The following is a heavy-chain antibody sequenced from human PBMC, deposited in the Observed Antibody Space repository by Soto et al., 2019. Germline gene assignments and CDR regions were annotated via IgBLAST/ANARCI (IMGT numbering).Heavy chain of an antibody. J-gene: IGHJ4*02. CDR3: ARSNTSRRYFDY. V-gene: IGHV3-30-3*01. CDR1: GFTFSSYA. CDR2: ISYDGSNK. Sequence: GGSLRLSCAASGFTFSSYAMHWVRQAPGKGLEWVAVISYDGSNKYYADSVKGRFTISRDNSKNTLYLQMNSLRAEDTAVYYCARSNTSRRYFDYWVQGTLVTVSS.